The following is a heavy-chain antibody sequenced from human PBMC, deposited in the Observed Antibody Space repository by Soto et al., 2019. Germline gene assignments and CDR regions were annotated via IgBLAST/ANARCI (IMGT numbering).Heavy chain of an antibody. CDR1: GFTFSNYN. Sequence: EVQLVESGGGLVQPGGSLRLSCAASGFTFSNYNMNWVRQAPGKGLEWVSYISSSSNTMYYADSVKGRFTISRDNAKDSLYLQMKRLRDEDTAVLYCARALQKWELSYWGQGALVTVSS. CDR3: ARALQKWELSY. D-gene: IGHD1-26*01. J-gene: IGHJ4*02. V-gene: IGHV3-48*02. CDR2: ISSSSNTM.